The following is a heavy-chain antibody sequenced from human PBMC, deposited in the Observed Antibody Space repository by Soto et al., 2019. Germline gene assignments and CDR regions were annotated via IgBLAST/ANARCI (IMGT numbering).Heavy chain of an antibody. J-gene: IGHJ4*02. CDR1: GGSISSGGYY. Sequence: SETLSLTCTVSGGSISSGGYYWSWIRQHPGKGLEWIGYIYYSGSTYSNPSLKSRVTISVDTSKNQFSLKLTSVTAADTAVYYCARARDYDILTGYYGTFDYWGQGTLVTVSS. D-gene: IGHD3-9*01. V-gene: IGHV4-31*03. CDR2: IYYSGST. CDR3: ARARDYDILTGYYGTFDY.